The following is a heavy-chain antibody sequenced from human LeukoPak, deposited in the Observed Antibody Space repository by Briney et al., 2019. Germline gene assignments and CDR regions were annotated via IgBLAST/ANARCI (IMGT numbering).Heavy chain of an antibody. D-gene: IGHD3-10*01. Sequence: SETLSLTCAVYGGSFSGYYWSWIRQPPGKGLEWIGEINHSGSTNYNPSLKSRVTISVDTSKNQFSLKLSSVTAADTAVYYCARGLVYYGSGIQFDYWGQGTLVTVSS. CDR1: GGSFSGYY. J-gene: IGHJ4*02. CDR3: ARGLVYYGSGIQFDY. V-gene: IGHV4-34*01. CDR2: INHSGST.